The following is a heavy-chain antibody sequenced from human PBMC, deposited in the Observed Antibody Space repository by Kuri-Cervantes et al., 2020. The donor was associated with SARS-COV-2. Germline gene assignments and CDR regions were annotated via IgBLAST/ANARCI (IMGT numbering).Heavy chain of an antibody. CDR3: ARGLFGPTTAEYFQH. CDR2: IYTSGST. V-gene: IGHV4-4*07. D-gene: IGHD3-3*01. J-gene: IGHJ1*01. CDR1: GGSISSYY. Sequence: ESLKISCTVSGGSISSYYWSWIRQPAGKGLEWLGRIYTSGSTNYNPSLKSRVTISVDTSKNQFSLKLSSVTAADTAVYYCARGLFGPTTAEYFQHWGQGTLVTVSS.